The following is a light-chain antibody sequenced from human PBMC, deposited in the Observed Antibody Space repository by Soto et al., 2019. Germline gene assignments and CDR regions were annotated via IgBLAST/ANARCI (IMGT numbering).Light chain of an antibody. V-gene: IGLV2-23*01. J-gene: IGLJ1*01. Sequence: QSVLAQPASVSGSPGQSITISCTGTSSDVGGYNLVSWYQQHPGKAPKLLIYEGSRRPPGVSDRFSGSKSGNTASLTISGLQAEDEADYHCCSYAGSSALYVFGSGTKVTVL. CDR1: SSDVGGYNL. CDR2: EGS. CDR3: CSYAGSSALYV.